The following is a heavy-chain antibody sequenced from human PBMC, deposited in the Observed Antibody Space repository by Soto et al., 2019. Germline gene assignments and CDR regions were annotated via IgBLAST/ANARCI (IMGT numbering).Heavy chain of an antibody. Sequence: QVQLQESRPGLVKPSDTLSLTCSVSGGSITGFYWSWIRQSPGKGLEWIGCSYFTGATSYNPSLKSRVSISVDTSKNQFFLNLRSVTAADTAVYYCARERTPRSGFDDWGQGALVTVAP. J-gene: IGHJ4*02. D-gene: IGHD1-26*01. CDR1: GGSITGFY. CDR3: ARERTPRSGFDD. V-gene: IGHV4-59*01. CDR2: SYFTGAT.